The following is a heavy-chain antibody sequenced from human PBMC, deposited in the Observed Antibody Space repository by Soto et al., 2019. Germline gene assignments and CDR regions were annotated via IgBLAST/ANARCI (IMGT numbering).Heavy chain of an antibody. D-gene: IGHD3-22*01. CDR2: ISYDGSNK. J-gene: IGHJ4*02. CDR1: GFTFSSYG. Sequence: PGGSLRLSCAASGFTFSSYGMHWVRQAPGKGLEWVAVISYDGSNKYYADSVKGRFTISRDNSKNTLYLQMNSLRAEDTAVYYCAKDRRGPLTYYYDSSGYPTEGYFDYWGQGTLVTVSS. CDR3: AKDRRGPLTYYYDSSGYPTEGYFDY. V-gene: IGHV3-30*18.